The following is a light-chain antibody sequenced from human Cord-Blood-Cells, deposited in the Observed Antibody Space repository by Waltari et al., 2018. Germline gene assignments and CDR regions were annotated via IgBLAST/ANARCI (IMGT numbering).Light chain of an antibody. V-gene: IGLV2-14*01. CDR3: SSYTSSSTLVV. J-gene: IGLJ2*01. Sequence: QSALTQPASVSGSPGQSITISCTGTSSDVGGYNYVPWYQQPPGKAPKLMIYDVSNRHSGVSNRFSGSKSGHTASLTISGLQAEDEDDYYCSSYTSSSTLVVFGGVSKLTVL. CDR1: SSDVGGYNY. CDR2: DVS.